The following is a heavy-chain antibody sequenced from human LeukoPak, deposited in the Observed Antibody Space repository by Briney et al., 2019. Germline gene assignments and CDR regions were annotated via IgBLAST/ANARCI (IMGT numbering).Heavy chain of an antibody. CDR3: AKSYYYDKLAYY. CDR1: GFTFSSYG. CDR2: IWYDGGNK. Sequence: PGRSLRLSCAASGFTFSSYGMHWVRQAPGKGLEWVAVIWYDGGNKYYADSVKGRFTISRDNSKNTLYLQMNSLRAEDTAVYYCAKSYYYDKLAYYWGQGTLVTVSS. J-gene: IGHJ4*02. V-gene: IGHV3-33*06. D-gene: IGHD3-22*01.